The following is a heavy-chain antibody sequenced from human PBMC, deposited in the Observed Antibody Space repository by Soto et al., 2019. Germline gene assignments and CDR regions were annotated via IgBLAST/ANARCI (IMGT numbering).Heavy chain of an antibody. J-gene: IGHJ3*02. Sequence: QVQLQESGPGLVKPSETLSLTCTVSGGSISSYYWSWIRQPPGKGLEWIGYIFYSGSTNYNPSLKGRVTIAVDTSKNQFSLKLSSVTAADTAVYYCARRYGGAFDIWGQGTMVTVSS. CDR3: ARRYGGAFDI. V-gene: IGHV4-59*08. CDR2: IFYSGST. CDR1: GGSISSYY. D-gene: IGHD4-17*01.